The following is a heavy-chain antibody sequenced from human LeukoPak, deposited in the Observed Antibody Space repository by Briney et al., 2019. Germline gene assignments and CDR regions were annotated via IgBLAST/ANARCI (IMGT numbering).Heavy chain of an antibody. CDR3: ARDREYYYYYGMDV. Sequence: PSETLSLTCTVSGGSISSYYWSWIRQPAGKGLEWIGRIYTSGSTNYNPSLKSRVTMSVDTPKNQFSLKLSSVTAADTAVYYCARDREYYYYYGMDVWGQGTTVTVSS. CDR2: IYTSGST. V-gene: IGHV4-4*07. CDR1: GGSISSYY. J-gene: IGHJ6*02. D-gene: IGHD6-6*01.